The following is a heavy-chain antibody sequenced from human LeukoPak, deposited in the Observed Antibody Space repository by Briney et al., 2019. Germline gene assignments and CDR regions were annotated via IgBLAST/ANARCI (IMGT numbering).Heavy chain of an antibody. J-gene: IGHJ4*02. CDR3: AKGLAGGFDY. Sequence: PGGSXXLSXAXXGFTFSSYAMSWVRQAPGKGVEWVSAISGSDGSTYYADSVKGGVTISRDNSNNTLDLQMNSLRAEDTAVYYCAKGLAGGFDYWGQGTLVTVSS. CDR2: ISGSDGST. CDR1: GFTFSSYA. V-gene: IGHV3-23*01. D-gene: IGHD3-16*01.